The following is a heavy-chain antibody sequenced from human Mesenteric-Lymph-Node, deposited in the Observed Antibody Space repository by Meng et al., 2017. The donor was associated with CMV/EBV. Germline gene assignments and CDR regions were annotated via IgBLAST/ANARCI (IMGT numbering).Heavy chain of an antibody. CDR3: TRGDSFGYYPDAFDI. D-gene: IGHD3-22*01. CDR2: IKQDGSEK. V-gene: IGHV3-7*01. CDR1: GFTFSSYW. Sequence: GGSLRLSCAASGFTFSSYWMSWVRQAPGKGLEWVANIKQDGSEKYYVDSVKGRFTISRDNAKNSLYLQMNSLRAEDTAVYYCTRGDSFGYYPDAFDIWGQGAMVTVSS. J-gene: IGHJ3*02.